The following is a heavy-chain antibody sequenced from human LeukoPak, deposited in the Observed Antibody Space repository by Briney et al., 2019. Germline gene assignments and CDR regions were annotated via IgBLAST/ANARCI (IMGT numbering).Heavy chain of an antibody. Sequence: SETLSLTCTVSGGSISSSSYYWGWIRQPPGKGLEWIGSIYYSGSTYYNPSLESRVTMSVDTSKNQFSLKLSSVTAADTAVYYCARDSYYYGSGSYYNDYWGQGTLVTVSS. CDR1: GGSISSSSYY. CDR2: IYYSGST. J-gene: IGHJ4*02. D-gene: IGHD3-10*01. CDR3: ARDSYYYGSGSYYNDY. V-gene: IGHV4-39*07.